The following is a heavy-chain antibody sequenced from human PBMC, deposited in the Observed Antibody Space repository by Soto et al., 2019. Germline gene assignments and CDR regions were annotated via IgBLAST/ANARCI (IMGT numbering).Heavy chain of an antibody. D-gene: IGHD2-15*01. CDR1: GFTFSTFE. V-gene: IGHV3-48*03. J-gene: IGHJ6*02. Sequence: GGSLRLSCAASGFTFSTFEMNWVRQAPGRGLEWLAYISPTASAIYYADSVKGRFTISRDNAKNSLYLQMDTLRAEDTAVYYCARSASTTPAMDVWGQGTTVTVSS. CDR3: ARSASTTPAMDV. CDR2: ISPTASAI.